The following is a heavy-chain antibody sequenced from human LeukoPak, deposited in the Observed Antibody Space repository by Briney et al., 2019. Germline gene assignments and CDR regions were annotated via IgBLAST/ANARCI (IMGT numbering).Heavy chain of an antibody. V-gene: IGHV1-46*01. Sequence: ASVKVSCKASGYTFTSYYMHWVRQAPGQGLEWMGIINPSGGSTSYAQKFQGRVTMTRDTSTSTVYMELSSLRSEDTAVYYCARDSAMVRSAYNWFDPWGQGTLVTVSS. J-gene: IGHJ5*02. CDR2: INPSGGST. D-gene: IGHD5-18*01. CDR1: GYTFTSYY. CDR3: ARDSAMVRSAYNWFDP.